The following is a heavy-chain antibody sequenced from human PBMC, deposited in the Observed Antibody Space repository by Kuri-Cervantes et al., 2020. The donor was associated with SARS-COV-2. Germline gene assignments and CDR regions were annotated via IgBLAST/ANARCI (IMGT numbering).Heavy chain of an antibody. CDR3: VHSYGYELRPAPEN. D-gene: IGHD5-18*01. CDR2: ISYDGSDK. V-gene: IGHV3-30*07. CDR1: GFTFSNYA. Sequence: GESLKISCAASGFTFSNYAIHWVRQAPGKGLEWVALISYDGSDKNYADSVKGRFTISRGNSKNTLYLQMNSLKTEDTAVYYCVHSYGYELRPAPENWGQGTLVTVSS. J-gene: IGHJ4*02.